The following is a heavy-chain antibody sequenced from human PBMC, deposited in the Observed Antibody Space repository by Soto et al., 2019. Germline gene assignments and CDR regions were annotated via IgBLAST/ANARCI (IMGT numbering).Heavy chain of an antibody. V-gene: IGHV1-24*01. CDR3: ATVGWVAATLDAFDI. CDR1: GYTLTELS. J-gene: IGHJ3*02. D-gene: IGHD2-15*01. Sequence: GASVKVSCKVSGYTLTELSMHWVRQAPGKGLEWMGGFDPEDGETIYAQKFQGRVTMTEDTSTDTAYMELSSLRSEDTAVYYCATVGWVAATLDAFDIWGQGTMVTVSS. CDR2: FDPEDGET.